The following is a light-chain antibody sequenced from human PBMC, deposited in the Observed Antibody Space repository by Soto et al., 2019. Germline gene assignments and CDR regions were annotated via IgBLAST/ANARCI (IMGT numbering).Light chain of an antibody. Sequence: EIVLTQSPGTLSLSPGERATLSCGASQSVSSNYLAWYQQKPGQAPRLLIYGASSRATDIPDRFAGSGSGTDFTLTISRLEPEDFAVYYCQQYGDSPLTFGGGTKVEIK. CDR1: QSVSSNY. CDR3: QQYGDSPLT. J-gene: IGKJ4*01. CDR2: GAS. V-gene: IGKV3-20*01.